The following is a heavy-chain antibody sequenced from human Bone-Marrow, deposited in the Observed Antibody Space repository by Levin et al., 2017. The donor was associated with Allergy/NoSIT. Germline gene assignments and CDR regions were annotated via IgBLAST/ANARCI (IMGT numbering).Heavy chain of an antibody. CDR1: GGSISSPYL. CDR2: IYDSGTT. Sequence: GSLRLSCAVSGGSISSPYLWTWVRQPPGKGLEWIADIYDSGTTHYSPSLKSRATISVDKSKKQVSLKLTSVTAADSAVYYCSVSWYGDAPADFYYYYMDVWGEGTTVTVSS. J-gene: IGHJ6*03. CDR3: SVSWYGDAPADFYYYYMDV. V-gene: IGHV4-4*02. D-gene: IGHD4-17*01.